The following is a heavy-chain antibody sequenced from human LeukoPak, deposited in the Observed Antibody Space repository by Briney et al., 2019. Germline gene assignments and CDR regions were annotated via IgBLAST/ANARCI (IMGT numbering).Heavy chain of an antibody. Sequence: ASVKVSCKSSGYTFTTYGITWVRQAPGQGLDWMGWISTYNGNTNYAQKLQGRVTMTTDTSTSTAYMELRSLRSDDTAMYYCARDRMDTGTYFDYWGQGTLVTVSS. J-gene: IGHJ4*02. CDR2: ISTYNGNT. V-gene: IGHV1-18*01. CDR1: GYTFTTYG. CDR3: ARDRMDTGTYFDY. D-gene: IGHD5-18*01.